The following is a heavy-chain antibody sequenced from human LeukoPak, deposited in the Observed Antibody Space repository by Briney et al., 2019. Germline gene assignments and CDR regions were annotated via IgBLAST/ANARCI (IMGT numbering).Heavy chain of an antibody. CDR3: ARATLLRFLEWLPSRANWFDP. CDR2: INHSGST. V-gene: IGHV4-34*01. D-gene: IGHD3-3*01. J-gene: IGHJ5*02. Sequence: PSETLSLTCAVYGGSFSGYYWSWIRQPPGKGLEWIGEINHSGSTNYNPSLKSRVTISVDTSKNQFSLKLSSVTAADTAVYYCARATLLRFLEWLPSRANWFDPWGQGTLVTVSS. CDR1: GGSFSGYY.